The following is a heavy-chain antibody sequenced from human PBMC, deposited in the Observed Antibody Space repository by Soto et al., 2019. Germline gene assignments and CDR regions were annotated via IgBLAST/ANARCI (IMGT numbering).Heavy chain of an antibody. CDR3: ARELAAGTFDI. CDR1: GYTFTSYA. J-gene: IGHJ3*02. Sequence: QVPLVQSGAEVKKPGASVKVSCKASGYTFTSYAMHWVRQAPGQRLEWMGWINAGTGRTKYSQKFQGRVTVTRDTSASTAYMELSSLKSEDMAVYYCARELAAGTFDIWGQGTMVTVSS. D-gene: IGHD6-13*01. V-gene: IGHV1-3*01. CDR2: INAGTGRT.